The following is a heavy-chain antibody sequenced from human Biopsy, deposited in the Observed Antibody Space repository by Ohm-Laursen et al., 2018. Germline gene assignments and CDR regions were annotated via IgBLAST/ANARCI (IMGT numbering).Heavy chain of an antibody. CDR2: IFYSGIT. CDR3: AGHPTGFWFDP. CDR1: GGSVSSNVAY. Sequence: SDTLSLTCTVSGGSVSSNVAYWAWIRQPPGKGLESIGSIFYSGITYYNPSLQSRVTMSVDTSKNQFSLNLTSVTAADTAVYYCAGHPTGFWFDPWGQGTLVSVSS. J-gene: IGHJ5*02. V-gene: IGHV4-39*01.